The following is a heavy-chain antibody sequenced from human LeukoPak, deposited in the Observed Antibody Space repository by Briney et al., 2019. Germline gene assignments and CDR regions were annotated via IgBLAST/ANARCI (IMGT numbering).Heavy chain of an antibody. V-gene: IGHV1-2*02. CDR1: GYTFTGYY. J-gene: IGHJ4*02. D-gene: IGHD1-26*01. CDR2: INPNSGGT. Sequence: ASVKVSCKASGYTFTGYYMHWVRQAPGQGLEWMGWINPNSGGTNYTQKFQGRVTMTRDTSVSTAYMELSRLRSDDTAVYYCARDSGSYYGLAVYWGQGTLVTVSS. CDR3: ARDSGSYYGLAVY.